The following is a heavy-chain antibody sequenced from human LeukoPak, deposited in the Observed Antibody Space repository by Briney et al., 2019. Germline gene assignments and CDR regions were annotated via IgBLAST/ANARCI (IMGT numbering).Heavy chain of an antibody. CDR1: GFTFSSYA. Sequence: PGRSLRLSCAASGFTFSSYAMHWVRQAPGKGLEWVAVISYDGSNKYYADSVKGRFTISRDNSKNTLYLQMNSLRAEDTAVYYCARDLQYNWNYTIDYWGQGTLVTVSS. CDR3: ARDLQYNWNYTIDY. CDR2: ISYDGSNK. D-gene: IGHD1-7*01. J-gene: IGHJ4*02. V-gene: IGHV3-30*01.